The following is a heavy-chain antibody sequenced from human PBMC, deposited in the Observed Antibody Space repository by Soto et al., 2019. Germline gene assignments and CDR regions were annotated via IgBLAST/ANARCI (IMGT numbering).Heavy chain of an antibody. CDR2: IYYSGST. J-gene: IGHJ6*02. CDR3: ARDRSSSWYEDYYYYGMDV. CDR1: GGSISSYH. Sequence: QVQLQESGPGLVKPSETLSLTCTVSGGSISSYHWSWIRQPPGKGLEWIGYIYYSGSTNYNPSLKSRVTLSVDTSKNQFSLKLSSVTAADPAVYYCARDRSSSWYEDYYYYGMDVWGQGTTVTVSS. V-gene: IGHV4-59*01. D-gene: IGHD6-13*01.